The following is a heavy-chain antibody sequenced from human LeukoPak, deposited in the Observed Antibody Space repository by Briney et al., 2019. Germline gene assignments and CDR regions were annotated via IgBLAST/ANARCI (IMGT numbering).Heavy chain of an antibody. D-gene: IGHD3-10*01. CDR1: GGSISSGSYY. CDR2: IYHSGST. Sequence: SETLSLTCTVSGGSISSGSYYWSWIRQPPGKGLEWIGYIYHSGSTYYNPSLKSRVTISVDRSKNQFSLKLSSVTAADTAVYYCARAGDSDTYYCPFQHWGQGTLVTASS. J-gene: IGHJ1*01. V-gene: IGHV4-30-2*01. CDR3: ARAGDSDTYYCPFQH.